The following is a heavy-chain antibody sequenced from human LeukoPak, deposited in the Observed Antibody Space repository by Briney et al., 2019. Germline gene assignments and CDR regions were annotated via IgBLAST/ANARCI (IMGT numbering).Heavy chain of an antibody. CDR3: ARVDDSSGYYQYFQH. V-gene: IGHV3-23*01. CDR1: GFTFSSYA. J-gene: IGHJ1*01. CDR2: ISGSGGST. D-gene: IGHD3-22*01. Sequence: PGGSLRLSCAASGFTFSSYAMSWVRQAPGKGLEWVSAISGSGGSTYYADSVRGRFTISRDNAKNSLYLQMNSLTADDTAVYYCARVDDSSGYYQYFQHWGQGTLVSVSS.